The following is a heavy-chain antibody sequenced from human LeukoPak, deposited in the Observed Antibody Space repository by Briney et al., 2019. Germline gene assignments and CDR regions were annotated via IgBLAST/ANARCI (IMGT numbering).Heavy chain of an antibody. Sequence: ASVKVSCKASGYTFTSYGISWVRQAPGQGLEWMGWISAYNGNTNYAQKLQGRVTMTTDTSTSTAYMELRSLRSDDTAVYYCARDGTHSGYGDKGFDYWGQGTLVTVSS. J-gene: IGHJ4*02. D-gene: IGHD4-23*01. V-gene: IGHV1-18*04. CDR2: ISAYNGNT. CDR1: GYTFTSYG. CDR3: ARDGTHSGYGDKGFDY.